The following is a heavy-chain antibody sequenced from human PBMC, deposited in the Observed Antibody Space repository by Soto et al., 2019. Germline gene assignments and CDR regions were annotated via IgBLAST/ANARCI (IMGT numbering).Heavy chain of an antibody. V-gene: IGHV1-2*04. J-gene: IGHJ4*02. Sequence: ASVKVSCKASGYTFTGYYMHWVRQAPGQGLEWMGWINPNSGGTNYAQKFQGWVTMTRDTSISTAYMELSRLRSDDTAVYYCATTRYSGYDYPYFDYWGQGTLVTVPQ. D-gene: IGHD5-12*01. CDR1: GYTFTGYY. CDR2: INPNSGGT. CDR3: ATTRYSGYDYPYFDY.